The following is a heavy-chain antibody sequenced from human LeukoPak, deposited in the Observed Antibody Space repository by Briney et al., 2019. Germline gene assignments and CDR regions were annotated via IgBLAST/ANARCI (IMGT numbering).Heavy chain of an antibody. CDR3: ARDRGEGSSYWYFDL. CDR2: INWNGGST. J-gene: IGHJ2*01. V-gene: IGHV3-20*04. Sequence: PGGSLRLSCAASGFSFGDYGMSWVRQAPGKGLEWVSAINWNGGSTGYADSVKGRCTISRDNAKNSLYLQMNSLRAEDTALYYCARDRGEGSSYWYFDLWGRGTLVTVSS. CDR1: GFSFGDYG.